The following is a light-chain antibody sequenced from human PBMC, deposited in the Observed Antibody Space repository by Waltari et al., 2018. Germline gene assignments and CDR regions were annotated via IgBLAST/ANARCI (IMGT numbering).Light chain of an antibody. J-gene: IGLJ2*01. V-gene: IGLV3-1*01. CDR1: RLGDKY. CDR2: QDS. CDR3: QAWDSNTVV. Sequence: SYELTQPPSVSVSPGQPASLPCSGDRLGDKYAYWYQQKPGQSPVRVIYQDSRRSSGIPERFSGSNSGNTATLTISGSQAMDEADYYCQAWDSNTVVFGGGTKLTVL.